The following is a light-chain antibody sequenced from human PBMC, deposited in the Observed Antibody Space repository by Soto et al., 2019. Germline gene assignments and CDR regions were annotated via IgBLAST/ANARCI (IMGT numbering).Light chain of an antibody. CDR2: DAS. J-gene: IGKJ2*02. CDR1: QDISNY. V-gene: IGKV1-33*01. CDR3: QQYDNLPCT. Sequence: DLPMTQSPSSLSASVGDRVTITCQASQDISNYLNWYQQKPGKAPKLLIYDASNLETGVPSRFSGSGSGTDFTFTISSLQPEDIATYYCQQYDNLPCTFGQGTKLEIK.